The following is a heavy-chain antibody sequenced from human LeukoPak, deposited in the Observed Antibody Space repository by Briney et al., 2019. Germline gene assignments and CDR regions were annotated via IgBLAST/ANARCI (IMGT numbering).Heavy chain of an antibody. D-gene: IGHD6-6*01. CDR3: TRLRSSAGVDY. J-gene: IGHJ4*02. CDR1: GFTFSGSA. V-gene: IGHV3-73*01. CDR2: IRSKANSYAT. Sequence: GGSLRLSCAASGFTFSGSAMHWVRQASGKGLEWVGRIRSKANSYATAYAASVKGRFTISRDDSKNTAYLQMNSLKTEDTAVYYCTRLRSSAGVDYWGQGTLVTVSS.